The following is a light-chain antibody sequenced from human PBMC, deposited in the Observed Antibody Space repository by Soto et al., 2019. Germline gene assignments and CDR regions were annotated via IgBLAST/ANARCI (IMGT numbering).Light chain of an antibody. CDR1: QSISTW. J-gene: IGKJ2*01. CDR3: QHYYTYPYT. Sequence: DIQMTQSPSTLSASVGDRVTVPCRASQSISTWLAWYQQKPGKAPKLLIYRASTLESGVPSRFSGSGSGTEFTLTITTLQPDDFATYYCQHYYTYPYTFGQGTKVDIK. CDR2: RAS. V-gene: IGKV1-5*03.